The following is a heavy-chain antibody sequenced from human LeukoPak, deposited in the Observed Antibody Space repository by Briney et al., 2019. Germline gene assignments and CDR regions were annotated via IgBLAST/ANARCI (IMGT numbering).Heavy chain of an antibody. CDR1: GGSFSDYY. J-gene: IGHJ4*02. CDR2: IYYSGST. Sequence: SETLSLTCAVYGGSFSDYYWSWIRQPPGEGLEWIGYIYYSGSTNYNPSLKSRVSISVDTSKSQFSLKLSSVTAADTAVYYCVRHTYYYDTSGYYHYYFDYWGQGTLVTVSS. CDR3: VRHTYYYDTSGYYHYYFDY. V-gene: IGHV4-59*08. D-gene: IGHD3-22*01.